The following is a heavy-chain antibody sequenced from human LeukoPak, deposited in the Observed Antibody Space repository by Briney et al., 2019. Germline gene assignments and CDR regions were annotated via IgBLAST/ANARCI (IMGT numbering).Heavy chain of an antibody. CDR3: AKGAAADLYYYYYYMDV. CDR2: IRYDGSNK. D-gene: IGHD6-13*01. J-gene: IGHJ6*03. CDR1: GFTFSGYG. Sequence: GGSLRLSCAASGFTFSGYGMHWVRQAPGKGLEWVAFIRYDGSNKYYADSVKGRFTISRDNSKNTLYLQMNSLRAEDTAVYYCAKGAAADLYYYYYYMDVWGKGTTVTVSS. V-gene: IGHV3-30*02.